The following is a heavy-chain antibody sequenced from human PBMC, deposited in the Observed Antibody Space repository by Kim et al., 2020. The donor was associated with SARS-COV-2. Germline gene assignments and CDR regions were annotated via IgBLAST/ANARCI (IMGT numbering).Heavy chain of an antibody. Sequence: DSVRDRFTISRDNAKNSLYLQMNSLRAEDTAMYYCALHFIAAACTLFDYWGQGTLVTVSS. D-gene: IGHD6-13*01. CDR3: ALHFIAAACTLFDY. J-gene: IGHJ4*02. V-gene: IGHV3-11*06.